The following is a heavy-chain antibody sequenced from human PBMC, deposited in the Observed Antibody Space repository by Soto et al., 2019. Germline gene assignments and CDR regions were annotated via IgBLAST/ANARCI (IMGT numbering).Heavy chain of an antibody. Sequence: ASVKVSCKVSGYTLTELSMHWVRQAPGKGLEWMGGFDPEDGETIYAQKFQGRVTMTEDTSTDTAYMELSSLRSEDTAVYYCATDGGYSSSSDAFDIWGQGTMVTVSS. D-gene: IGHD6-6*01. CDR1: GYTLTELS. V-gene: IGHV1-24*01. CDR3: ATDGGYSSSSDAFDI. CDR2: FDPEDGET. J-gene: IGHJ3*02.